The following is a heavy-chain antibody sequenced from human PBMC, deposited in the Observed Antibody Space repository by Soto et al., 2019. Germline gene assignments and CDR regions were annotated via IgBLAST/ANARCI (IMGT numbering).Heavy chain of an antibody. J-gene: IGHJ4*02. CDR2: ISSSSSYI. CDR1: GFTFSSYS. V-gene: IGHV3-21*01. Sequence: GGSLRLSCAASGFTFSSYSMNWVRQAPGKGLEWVSSISSSSSYIYYADSVKGRFTISRDNAKNSLYLQMNSLRAEDTAVYYCASGSPKYGSGSYWGPVDYWGQGTLVTVSS. CDR3: ASGSPKYGSGSYWGPVDY. D-gene: IGHD3-10*01.